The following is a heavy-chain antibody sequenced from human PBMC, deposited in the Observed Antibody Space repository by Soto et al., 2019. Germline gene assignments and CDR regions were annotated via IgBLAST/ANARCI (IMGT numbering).Heavy chain of an antibody. D-gene: IGHD6-13*01. V-gene: IGHV1-69*02. CDR2: IIPILGIA. J-gene: IGHJ2*01. CDR1: GGTFSSYT. Sequence: QVQLVQSGAEVKKPGSSVKVSCKASGGTFSSYTISWVRQAPGQGLEWMGRIIPILGIANYAQKFQGRVTITADKSTSKSYMELSSLRSEDTAVYYCARGKQLALPHGSPITLDWYFDLWGRGTLVTVSS. CDR3: ARGKQLALPHGSPITLDWYFDL.